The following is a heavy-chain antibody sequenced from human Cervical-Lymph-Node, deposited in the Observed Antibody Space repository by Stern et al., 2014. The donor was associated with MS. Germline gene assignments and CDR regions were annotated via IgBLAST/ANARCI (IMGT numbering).Heavy chain of an antibody. V-gene: IGHV1-69*01. CDR3: ARDQNPIAYCGGDCPYYYYGMDV. CDR2: IIPIFGTA. Sequence: QMQLVQSGAEVKKPGSSVKVSCKASGGTFSSYAISWVRQAPGQGLEWMGGIIPIFGTANYAQKFQGRVTITADESTSTAYMELSSLRSEDTAVYYCARDQNPIAYCGGDCPYYYYGMDVWGQGTTVTVSS. D-gene: IGHD2-21*02. J-gene: IGHJ6*02. CDR1: GGTFSSYA.